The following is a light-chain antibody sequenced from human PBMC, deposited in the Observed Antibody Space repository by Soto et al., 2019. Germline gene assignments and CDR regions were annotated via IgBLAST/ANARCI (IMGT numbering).Light chain of an antibody. CDR2: WTS. CDR1: QSFLYSSNNKNY. Sequence: DIVMIQSPDSLAVSLGQRATVNCKSSQSFLYSSNNKNYLAWYQQKPGQPPKLLIYWTSTRESGVPDRFSGSGSGTDFTLTISSLQAEDVAVYYCQQYYSAPLTFGGGSKVAI. CDR3: QQYYSAPLT. J-gene: IGKJ4*01. V-gene: IGKV4-1*01.